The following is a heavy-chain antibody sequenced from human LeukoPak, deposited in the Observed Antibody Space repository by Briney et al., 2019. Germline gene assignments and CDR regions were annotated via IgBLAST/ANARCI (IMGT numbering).Heavy chain of an antibody. CDR2: VDRDGSNT. J-gene: IGHJ4*02. V-gene: IGHV3-74*01. CDR3: AGGGFSGFDR. D-gene: IGHD5-12*01. CDR1: EITFYTFW. Sequence: PGGSLRLSCVASEITFYTFWMHWVRQAPGKGLVWIARVDRDGSNTNYADSGKGRFTVSRDTSKNSLYLERNSLRVEDTAVYYCAGGGFSGFDRWGQGVLVSVSS.